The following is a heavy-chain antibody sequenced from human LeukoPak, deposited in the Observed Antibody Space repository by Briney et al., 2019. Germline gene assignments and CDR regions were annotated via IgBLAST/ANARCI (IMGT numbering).Heavy chain of an antibody. CDR1: GFTFSSYA. D-gene: IGHD2-15*01. V-gene: IGHV3-64D*06. J-gene: IGHJ4*02. Sequence: PGGSLRLSCSASGFTFSSYATHWVRQAPGKGLEYVSAISSNGGSTYYADSVKGRFTISRDDSKNTLYLQMSSLRAEDTAVYYCVKGSKGYCSGGSCYFDPPYDYWGQGTLVTVSS. CDR2: ISSNGGST. CDR3: VKGSKGYCSGGSCYFDPPYDY.